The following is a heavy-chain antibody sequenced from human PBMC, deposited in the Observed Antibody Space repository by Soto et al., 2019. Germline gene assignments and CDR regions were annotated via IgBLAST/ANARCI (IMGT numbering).Heavy chain of an antibody. Sequence: QVQLVESGGGVVQPGRSLSLSCAASGFTFIDYGFHWVRQAPGKGLEWVAVIWAEGSNKEYADSVRGRLTISRDNSKNTLYLQLNSLRAEDTAVYYCARRKKASFGANKNFYYMDVWGRGTTVIVSS. CDR1: GFTFIDYG. V-gene: IGHV3-33*01. CDR2: IWAEGSNK. J-gene: IGHJ6*03. D-gene: IGHD3-10*01. CDR3: ARRKKASFGANKNFYYMDV.